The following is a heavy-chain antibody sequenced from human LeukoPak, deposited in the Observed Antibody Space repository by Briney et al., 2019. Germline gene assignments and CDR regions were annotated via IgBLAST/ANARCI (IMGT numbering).Heavy chain of an antibody. CDR1: GGSISSSSYS. Sequence: PSETLSLTCTVSGGSISSSSYSWGWIRQPPGKGLEWIGSIYYSGSTYYNPSLKSRVTISVDTSKNQFSLKLSSVTAADTAVYYCARRVGATKSNNWFDPWGQGTLVTVSS. D-gene: IGHD1-26*01. CDR2: IYYSGST. V-gene: IGHV4-39*01. CDR3: ARRVGATKSNNWFDP. J-gene: IGHJ5*02.